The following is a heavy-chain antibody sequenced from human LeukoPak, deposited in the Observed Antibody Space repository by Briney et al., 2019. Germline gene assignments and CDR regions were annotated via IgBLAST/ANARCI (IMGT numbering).Heavy chain of an antibody. CDR2: INPNSGGT. J-gene: IGHJ3*02. D-gene: IGHD3-16*02. Sequence: ASVKVSCKASGYTFTGYYMHWVRQAPGQRLEWMGWINPNSGGTNYAQKFQGRVTMTRDTSISTAYMELSRLRSDDTAVYYCARSYVWGSYRHDAFDIWGQGTMVTVSS. V-gene: IGHV1-2*02. CDR3: ARSYVWGSYRHDAFDI. CDR1: GYTFTGYY.